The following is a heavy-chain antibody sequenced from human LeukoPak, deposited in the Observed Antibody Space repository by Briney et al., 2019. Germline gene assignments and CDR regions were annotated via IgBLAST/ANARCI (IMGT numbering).Heavy chain of an antibody. CDR2: ISYDGSNK. J-gene: IGHJ4*02. CDR1: GFTFSSYA. CDR3: ARDLYQLPWGYFDY. D-gene: IGHD2-2*01. Sequence: PGGSLRLSCAASGFTFSSYAMHWVRQAPGKGLEWVAVISYDGSNKYYADSVKGRFTISRDNSKNTLYPQMNSLRAEDTAVYYCARDLYQLPWGYFDYWGQGTLVTVSS. V-gene: IGHV3-30-3*01.